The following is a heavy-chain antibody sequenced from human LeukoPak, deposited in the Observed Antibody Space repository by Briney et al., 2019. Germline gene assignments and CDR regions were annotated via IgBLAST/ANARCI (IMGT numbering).Heavy chain of an antibody. Sequence: GGSLRLSCAASGFTFSSYALSWVRQAPGKGLEWVSGISGSGGSTYYADSVKGRFTISRDNSKSSLYLQMNTLRVGDTAVYYCAKRRETTVTKSFDYWGQGTLVTVPS. V-gene: IGHV3-23*01. CDR3: AKRRETTVTKSFDY. CDR1: GFTFSSYA. D-gene: IGHD4-11*01. CDR2: ISGSGGST. J-gene: IGHJ4*02.